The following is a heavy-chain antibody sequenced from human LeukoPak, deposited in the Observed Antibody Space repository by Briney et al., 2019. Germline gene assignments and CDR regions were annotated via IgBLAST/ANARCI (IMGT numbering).Heavy chain of an antibody. V-gene: IGHV4-61*02. CDR1: GCSISSGSYY. Sequence: SQTLSLTCTVSGCSISSGSYYWSWIRQPAGKGPEWIRRIDSSGRTNYNPSLKSRVTISVDTSKNQFPLKLSSVTAADTAVYYCARGSGGYYYGWGQGTLVTVSS. CDR3: ARGSGGYYYG. D-gene: IGHD3-22*01. CDR2: IDSSGRT. J-gene: IGHJ4*02.